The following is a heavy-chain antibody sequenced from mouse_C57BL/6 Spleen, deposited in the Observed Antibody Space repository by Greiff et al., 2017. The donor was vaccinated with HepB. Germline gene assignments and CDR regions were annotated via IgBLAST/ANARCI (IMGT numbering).Heavy chain of an antibody. CDR3: ARGGSSGYWFAY. V-gene: IGHV1-19*01. D-gene: IGHD3-2*02. CDR2: INPYNGGT. Sequence: EVQGVESGPVLVKPGASVKMSCKASGYTFTDYYMNWVKQSHGKSLEWIGVINPYNGGTSYNQKFKGKATLTVDKSSSTAYMELNSLTSEDSAVYYCARGGSSGYWFAYWGQGTLVTVSA. CDR1: GYTFTDYY. J-gene: IGHJ3*01.